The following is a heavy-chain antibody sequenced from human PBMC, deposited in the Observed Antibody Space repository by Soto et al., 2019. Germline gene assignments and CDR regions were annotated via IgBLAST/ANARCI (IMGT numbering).Heavy chain of an antibody. Sequence: EVQLEESGGGWVQPGGSLRLSCTGSGLIFSSYWMSWVRQAPGKGLEWVANIKQDGSETYYVDSVKGRFTISRDNAKNLLFLQMNSLRAEDTAVYYCARDPRIHRTGVVAGSPDYWGQGTLVSVSS. CDR2: IKQDGSET. V-gene: IGHV3-7*01. J-gene: IGHJ4*02. D-gene: IGHD6-19*01. CDR1: GLIFSSYW. CDR3: ARDPRIHRTGVVAGSPDY.